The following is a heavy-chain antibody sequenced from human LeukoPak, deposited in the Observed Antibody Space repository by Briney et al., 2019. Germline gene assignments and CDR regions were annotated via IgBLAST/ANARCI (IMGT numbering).Heavy chain of an antibody. V-gene: IGHV4-61*03. D-gene: IGHD1-26*01. CDR3: ARGQVGATQLFDY. J-gene: IGHJ4*02. CDR2: IHYSGST. CDR1: GGSVSSHIPY. Sequence: PSETLSLTFTVSGGSVSSHIPYWNWIRQPPGKGLEWIGYIHYSGSTTYSPSLKSRVTISLDTAMNHFSLRLNSVTAADTAVYYCARGQVGATQLFDYWGQGTLVTVSS.